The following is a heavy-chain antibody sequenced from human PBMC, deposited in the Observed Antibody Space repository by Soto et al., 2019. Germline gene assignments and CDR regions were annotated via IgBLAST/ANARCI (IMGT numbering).Heavy chain of an antibody. Sequence: GGSLRLSCAASGFTFSSYTMSWVRQAPGKGLEWVSAISGSGGSTYYADSVKGRFTISRDNSKNTLYLQMNSLRAEDTAVYYCARENPTSPGSIAVAGTFYFDYWGQGTLVTVSS. J-gene: IGHJ4*02. CDR3: ARENPTSPGSIAVAGTFYFDY. D-gene: IGHD6-19*01. V-gene: IGHV3-23*01. CDR2: ISGSGGST. CDR1: GFTFSSYT.